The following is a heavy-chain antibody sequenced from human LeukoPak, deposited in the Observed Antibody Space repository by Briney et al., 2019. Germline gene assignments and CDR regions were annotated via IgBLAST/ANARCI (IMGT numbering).Heavy chain of an antibody. V-gene: IGHV3-74*01. CDR2: INTDGSST. CDR3: ARDPVYCSSTSCSLGDY. Sequence: GRSLRLSCAASGFTFSSYWMHWVRQAPGKGLVWVSRINTDGSSTSYADSVKGRFTISRDNAKNTLYLQMNSLRAEDTAVYYCARDPVYCSSTSCSLGDYWGQGTLVTVSS. D-gene: IGHD2-2*01. CDR1: GFTFSSYW. J-gene: IGHJ4*02.